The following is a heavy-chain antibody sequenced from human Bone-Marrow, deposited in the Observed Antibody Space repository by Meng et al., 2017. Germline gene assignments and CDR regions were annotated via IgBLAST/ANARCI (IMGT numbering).Heavy chain of an antibody. V-gene: IGHV3-43D*03. CDR2: SSWDCCRT. CDR1: GFTFDDYA. CDR3: AKDINAGY. Sequence: GESLKISCAASGFTFDDYAMHWVRQASEKGLELVSLSSWDCCRTYYADSVKGRFTISRDNSKNSLYLQKDSLRAEDNALYYCAKDINAGYWGQGTLVTVSS. J-gene: IGHJ4*02.